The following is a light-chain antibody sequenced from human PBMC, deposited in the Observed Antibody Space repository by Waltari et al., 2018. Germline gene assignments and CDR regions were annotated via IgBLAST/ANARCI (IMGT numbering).Light chain of an antibody. CDR2: DVS. CDR3: SSYTRSRTYV. Sequence: QSALTQPASVSGSPGQSITISCTGTSSDVGGYNYVSWYQQHPGKAPKLMIYDVSKRPSGGSNRFSGSKPGNTASLTTSGLQAEDEADYYCSSYTRSRTYVFGTGTKVTVL. V-gene: IGLV2-14*03. CDR1: SSDVGGYNY. J-gene: IGLJ1*01.